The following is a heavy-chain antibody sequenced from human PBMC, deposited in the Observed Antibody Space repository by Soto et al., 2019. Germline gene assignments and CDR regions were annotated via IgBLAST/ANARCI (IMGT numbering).Heavy chain of an antibody. J-gene: IGHJ6*02. CDR3: SRHEEGRRMVFYGMDV. Sequence: LVESGGGLVQAGGSLRLSCSASGFTFSRSDLHWVRQAPGNGLEWVGRVGSKIHNYATSFADSVRGRFTISRNDSDNTVSLEMSGLKSEDTALYYCSRHEEGRRMVFYGMDVWGQGTTVTVSS. CDR2: VGSKIHNYAT. CDR1: GFTFSRSD. V-gene: IGHV3-73*02. D-gene: IGHD2-8*01.